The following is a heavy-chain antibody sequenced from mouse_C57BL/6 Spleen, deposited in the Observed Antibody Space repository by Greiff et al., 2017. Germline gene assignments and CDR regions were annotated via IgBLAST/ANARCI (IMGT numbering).Heavy chain of an antibody. Sequence: EVQLMESGGGLVKPGASLKLSCAASGFTFSSYAMSWVRQTPEKRLEWVATISDGGSYTYYPNNVKGRFTISRDNAKNTLYLQMSHLMSEDSAIYYCASLCYAYWGQGTLVTVSA. CDR1: GFTFSSYA. J-gene: IGHJ3*01. D-gene: IGHD6-2*01. CDR2: ISDGGSYT. V-gene: IGHV5-4*01. CDR3: ASLCYAY.